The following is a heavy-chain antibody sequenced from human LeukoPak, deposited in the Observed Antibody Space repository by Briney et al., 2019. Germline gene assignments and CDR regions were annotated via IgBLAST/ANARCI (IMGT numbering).Heavy chain of an antibody. Sequence: ASVTVSCTASGYSFTSYNINWVRQATGQGLEWMGWMNTNSGDTGSAEKFQGRVTMTRNTATRTAYMELSSLRSEDTAMYYCALIGPAYQMPDRWWSDPWGQGTLVTVSS. D-gene: IGHD2-2*01. CDR3: ALIGPAYQMPDRWWSDP. V-gene: IGHV1-8*01. J-gene: IGHJ5*02. CDR2: MNTNSGDT. CDR1: GYSFTSYN.